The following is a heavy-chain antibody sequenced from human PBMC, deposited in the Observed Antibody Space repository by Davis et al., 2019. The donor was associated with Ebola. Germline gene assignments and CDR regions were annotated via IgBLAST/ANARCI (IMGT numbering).Heavy chain of an antibody. V-gene: IGHV1-2*02. CDR3: ARGEGYDHPRSAFDY. Sequence: ASVKVSCKASGYTFTGYYMHWVRQAPGQGLEWMGWINPNSGGTNYAQKFQGRVTMTRDTSISTAYMELSRLRSDDTAVYYCARGEGYDHPRSAFDYWGQGTLVTVSS. CDR1: GYTFTGYY. D-gene: IGHD3-3*01. J-gene: IGHJ4*02. CDR2: INPNSGGT.